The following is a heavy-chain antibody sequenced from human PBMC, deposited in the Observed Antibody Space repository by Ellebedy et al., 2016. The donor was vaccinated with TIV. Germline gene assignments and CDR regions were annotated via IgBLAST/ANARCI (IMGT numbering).Heavy chain of an antibody. V-gene: IGHV4-61*01. CDR1: GGSVSSGSYY. CDR3: SMGVYSWDV. J-gene: IGHJ6*02. D-gene: IGHD3-22*01. CDR2: IYYSGST. Sequence: MPSETLSLTCTVSGGSVSSGSYYWSWIRQPPGKGLEWIGYIYYSGSTNYNPSLESRVPISLDNSNNQFSLKLTPVTATDTAVYYCSMGVYSWDVWGQGTTVTVSS.